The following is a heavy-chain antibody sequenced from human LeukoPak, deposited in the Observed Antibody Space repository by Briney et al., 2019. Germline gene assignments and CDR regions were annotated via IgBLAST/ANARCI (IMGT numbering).Heavy chain of an antibody. V-gene: IGHV3-30*18. Sequence: GRSLRLSCAASGFTFSSYGMHWVRQAPGKGLESVAVISYDGSNKYYADSVKGRFTISRDNSKNTLYLQMNSLRAEDTAVYYCEKDAYDILTGYHDAFDIWGQGTMVTVSS. CDR1: GFTFSSYG. D-gene: IGHD3-9*01. J-gene: IGHJ3*02. CDR3: EKDAYDILTGYHDAFDI. CDR2: ISYDGSNK.